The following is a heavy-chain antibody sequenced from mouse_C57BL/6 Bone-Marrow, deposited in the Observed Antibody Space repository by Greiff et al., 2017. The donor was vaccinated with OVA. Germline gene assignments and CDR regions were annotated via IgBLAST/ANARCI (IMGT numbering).Heavy chain of an antibody. CDR3: ARDRTGYGYAMDY. J-gene: IGHJ4*01. CDR1: GYAFSSSW. Sequence: VQRQQSGPELLKPGASGKIPCKASGYAFSSSWLNWVKQRPGKGLEWSGRIYPGDGDTNYNGKFKGKATLTADKSSSTAYMQLSSLTAEDSAVYFCARDRTGYGYAMDYWGTGTSVTVSS. CDR2: IYPGDGDT. D-gene: IGHD3-2*01. V-gene: IGHV1-82*01.